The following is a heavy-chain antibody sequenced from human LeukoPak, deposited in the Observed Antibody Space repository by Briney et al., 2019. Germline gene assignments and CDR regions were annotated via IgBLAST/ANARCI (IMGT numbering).Heavy chain of an antibody. CDR1: GFTFSSYA. V-gene: IGHV3-30-3*01. CDR2: ISYDGSNK. J-gene: IGHJ4*02. D-gene: IGHD1-26*01. CDR3: ARDRSFNFDY. Sequence: PGRSLRLSCASSGFTFSSYAMHWVRQAPGKGLEWVAVISYDGSNKYYADSVKGRFTISRDNSKNTLYLQMNSLRAEDTAVYYCARDRSFNFDYWGQGTLVTVSS.